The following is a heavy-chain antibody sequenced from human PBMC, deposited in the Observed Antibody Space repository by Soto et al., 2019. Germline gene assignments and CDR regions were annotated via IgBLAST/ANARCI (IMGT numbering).Heavy chain of an antibody. V-gene: IGHV3-30-3*02. CDR3: TKDRVPDGIYSFDY. J-gene: IGHJ4*02. CDR1: GFTFSSYA. D-gene: IGHD2-15*01. Sequence: PGGSLRLSCAASGFTFSSYAMHWVRQAPGKGLEWVAVISYDGSNKYYADSVKGRFTISRDNSKNTLYLQMNSLRAEDAAVYYCTKDRVPDGIYSFDYWGQGALVTVSS. CDR2: ISYDGSNK.